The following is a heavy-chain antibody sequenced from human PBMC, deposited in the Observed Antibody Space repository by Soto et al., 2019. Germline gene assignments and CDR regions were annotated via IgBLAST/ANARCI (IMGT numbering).Heavy chain of an antibody. V-gene: IGHV3-48*04. D-gene: IGHD7-27*01. CDR2: ISSSSSTI. Sequence: GVSLRLSCAASGFTFSSYSMNWVRQAPGKGLEWVSYISSSSSTIYYADSVKGRFTISRDNAKNSLYLQMNSLRAEDTAVYYCARGSSGLTGDRGYWGQGTLVTVSS. CDR1: GFTFSSYS. J-gene: IGHJ4*02. CDR3: ARGSSGLTGDRGY.